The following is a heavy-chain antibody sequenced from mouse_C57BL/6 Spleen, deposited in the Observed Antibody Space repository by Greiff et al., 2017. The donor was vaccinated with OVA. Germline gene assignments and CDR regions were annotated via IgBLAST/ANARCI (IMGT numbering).Heavy chain of an antibody. CDR3: ARWDYYGAFFEY. J-gene: IGHJ2*01. CDR1: GYTFTSYG. V-gene: IGHV1-81*01. Sequence: QVQLQQSGAELARPGASVKLSCKASGYTFTSYGISWVKQRTGQGLEWIGEIYPRSGNTYYNEKFKGKATLTADKSSSTAYMELRSLTSEDSAVYFCARWDYYGAFFEYWGQGATLTVSS. D-gene: IGHD1-1*01. CDR2: IYPRSGNT.